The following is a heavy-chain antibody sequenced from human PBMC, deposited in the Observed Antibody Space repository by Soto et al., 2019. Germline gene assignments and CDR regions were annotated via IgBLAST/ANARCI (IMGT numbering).Heavy chain of an antibody. D-gene: IGHD3-22*01. V-gene: IGHV4-59*01. CDR2: LYYGRSA. J-gene: IGHJ4*02. Sequence: QVQLQESGPGLVKPSETLSLTCAVSGDSISSYYCMWIRQPPGKGLESIGYLYYGRSANYNPSLKSRVSLSVDTSTNQSFLTLSSMTAADTAVYYCALRSMAVVPEYWGQGTLVTVSS. CDR3: ALRSMAVVPEY. CDR1: GDSISSYY.